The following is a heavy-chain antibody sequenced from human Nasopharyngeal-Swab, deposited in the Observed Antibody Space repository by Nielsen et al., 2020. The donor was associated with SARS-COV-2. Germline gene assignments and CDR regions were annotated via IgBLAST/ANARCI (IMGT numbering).Heavy chain of an antibody. V-gene: IGHV3-74*01. D-gene: IGHD2-15*01. CDR2: ITGDGSKT. CDR1: GFTFSTYW. J-gene: IGHJ3*02. CDR3: AGESGPNGFDI. Sequence: GESLKTSCAASGFTFSTYWMHWVRQAPGKGLEWISQITGDGSKTNYADSVKGRFTISRDNAKSTLYLQMNGLRVEDSAVYYCAGESGPNGFDIWGQGAMITVSS.